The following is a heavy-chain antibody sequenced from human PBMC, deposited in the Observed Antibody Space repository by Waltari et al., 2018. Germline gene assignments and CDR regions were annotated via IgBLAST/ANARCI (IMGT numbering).Heavy chain of an antibody. Sequence: EVQLVQSGAEVKKPGESLKISCKGSGYSFTSYWIGWVRQMPGKGLEWMGIIDPGYSYTRYSPSFQGQVTISADKSISTAYLQWSSLKASDTAMYYCARGPDYDFWSGTLFYFDYWGQGTLVTVSS. CDR2: IDPGYSYT. V-gene: IGHV5-51*01. D-gene: IGHD3-3*01. CDR3: ARGPDYDFWSGTLFYFDY. CDR1: GYSFTSYW. J-gene: IGHJ4*02.